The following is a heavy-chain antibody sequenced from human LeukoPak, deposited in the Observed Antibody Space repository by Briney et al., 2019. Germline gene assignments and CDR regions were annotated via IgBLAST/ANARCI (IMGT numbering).Heavy chain of an antibody. CDR3: ARGPPNWGFDF. J-gene: IGHJ4*02. CDR1: GFTFTSSA. D-gene: IGHD7-27*01. Sequence: SVKVSCKASGFTFTSSAVQWVRQARGQRLEWIGWIVVGSGNTNYAQKFQERVTITRDMSTSTAYMELTSLRSEDTAIYYCARGPPNWGFDFWGQGALVTVSS. V-gene: IGHV1-58*01. CDR2: IVVGSGNT.